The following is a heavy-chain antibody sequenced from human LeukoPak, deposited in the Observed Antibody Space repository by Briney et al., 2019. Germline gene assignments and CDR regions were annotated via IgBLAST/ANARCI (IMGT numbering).Heavy chain of an antibody. CDR3: ARGRGLRFLEWLSIPFDY. CDR1: GGSLSGYY. D-gene: IGHD3-3*01. J-gene: IGHJ4*02. V-gene: IGHV4-34*01. Sequence: SETLTLTCAVYGGSLSGYYWSWIRQPPGKGLEWIGENNHSGSTNYNPSLKSRVTISVDTSKNQFSLKLSSVTAADTAVYYCARGRGLRFLEWLSIPFDYWGQGTLVTVSS. CDR2: NNHSGST.